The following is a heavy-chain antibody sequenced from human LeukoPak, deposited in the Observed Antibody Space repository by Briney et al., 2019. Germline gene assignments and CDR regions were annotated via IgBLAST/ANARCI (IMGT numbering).Heavy chain of an antibody. Sequence: SETLSLTCTVSGGSVNSGIYYWTWIRQPAGKGLEWIGRIYTSGSTNYNPSLKSRVTISIDASKNQFSLRLSSVTAADTAVYYCARGYSSGCGLVYWGQGTLVTVSS. V-gene: IGHV4-61*02. CDR2: IYTSGST. CDR1: GGSVNSGIYY. J-gene: IGHJ4*02. D-gene: IGHD6-19*01. CDR3: ARGYSSGCGLVY.